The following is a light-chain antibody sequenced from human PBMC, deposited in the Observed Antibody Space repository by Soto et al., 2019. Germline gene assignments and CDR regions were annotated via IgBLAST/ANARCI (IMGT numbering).Light chain of an antibody. Sequence: DIQMTQSPSTLSPSIGDRVTITCRASRSVSDWVAWYQQKPGKAPKLLIFDASTLKSGVPSRFSGSGSGTEFTLTISSLQPDDVATYYCLQYDNHSWTFGPGTKMEIK. CDR3: LQYDNHSWT. CDR1: RSVSDW. CDR2: DAS. V-gene: IGKV1-5*01. J-gene: IGKJ1*01.